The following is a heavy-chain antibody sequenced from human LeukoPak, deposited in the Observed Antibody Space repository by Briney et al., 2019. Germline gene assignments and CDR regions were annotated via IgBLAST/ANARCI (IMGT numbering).Heavy chain of an antibody. J-gene: IGHJ4*02. CDR2: INHSGST. Sequence: SETLSLTCAVYGGSFSGYYWSWIRQPPGKGLEWIGEINHSGSTNYNPSLKSRVTISVDTSKNQFSLKLSSVTAADTAVYYCASRTRVERGYSYGRIDYWGQGTLVTVSS. CDR1: GGSFSGYY. D-gene: IGHD5-18*01. CDR3: ASRTRVERGYSYGRIDY. V-gene: IGHV4-34*01.